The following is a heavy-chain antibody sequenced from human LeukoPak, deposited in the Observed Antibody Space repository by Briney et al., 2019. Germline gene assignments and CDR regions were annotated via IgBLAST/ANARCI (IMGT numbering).Heavy chain of an antibody. J-gene: IGHJ4*02. CDR3: ARVNDFWSGRNNFDD. Sequence: GGSLRLSCVASGFTFEDYGMSWVRQAPGKGLEWVSGINWSGGSTGFADSVKGRFNISRDNAKTSLYLQMNSLRVENTALYYCARVNDFWSGRNNFDDWGQGILVTVSS. CDR1: GFTFEDYG. CDR2: INWSGGST. V-gene: IGHV3-20*04. D-gene: IGHD3-3*01.